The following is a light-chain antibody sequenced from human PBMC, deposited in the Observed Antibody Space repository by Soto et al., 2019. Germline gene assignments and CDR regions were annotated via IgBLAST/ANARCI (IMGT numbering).Light chain of an antibody. CDR2: AAS. Sequence: DIQMTQSPSSLSASVGDRVTITCRASQSISSYLNWYQQKPGKAPKLLIYAASSLQSGVPSRFSGSGSGTDFTLTISRLEPEDFAVYYCQQYGSSPRTFGGGTKVDIK. CDR3: QQYGSSPRT. J-gene: IGKJ4*01. CDR1: QSISSY. V-gene: IGKV1-39*01.